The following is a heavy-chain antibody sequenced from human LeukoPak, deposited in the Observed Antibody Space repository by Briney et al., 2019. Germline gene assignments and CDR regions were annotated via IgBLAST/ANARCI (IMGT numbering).Heavy chain of an antibody. V-gene: IGHV3-23*01. CDR2: ISAGGGAT. CDR1: GFTFNNYA. CDR3: ARDPGGDYDY. J-gene: IGHJ4*02. Sequence: GGSLRLSCAASGFTFNNYAMSWVRQAPGKGLQWVSAISAGGGATYYAGSVKGRFTISRDNSKKMVFLQMNSLRADDTAVYYCARDPGGDYDYWGQGTLVTVSS. D-gene: IGHD4-17*01.